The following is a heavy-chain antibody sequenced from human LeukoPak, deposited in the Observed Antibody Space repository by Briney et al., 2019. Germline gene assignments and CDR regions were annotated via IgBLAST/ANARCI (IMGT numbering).Heavy chain of an antibody. V-gene: IGHV1-69*13. D-gene: IGHD1-26*01. CDR2: IIPIFGTA. CDR1: GGTFSSYA. CDR3: ASLGATGYYYYYYYMDV. Sequence: SVKVSCKASGGTFSSYAISWVRQAPGQRLEWMGGIIPIFGTANYAQKFQGRVTITADESTSTAYMELSSLRSEDTAVYYCASLGATGYYYYYYYMDVWGKGTTVTVSS. J-gene: IGHJ6*03.